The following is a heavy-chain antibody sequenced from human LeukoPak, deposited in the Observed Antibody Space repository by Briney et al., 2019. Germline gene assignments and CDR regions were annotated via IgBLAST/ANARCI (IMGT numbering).Heavy chain of an antibody. CDR1: GYTFNTYN. CDR2: MNPNSGNT. V-gene: IGHV1-8*02. Sequence: ASVKVSCKASGYTFNTYNINWVRQATGQGLEWMGWMNPNSGNTGYAQKFQGRVTMTRDTSISTAYMELSRLRSDDTAVYYCARVSGQNWFDPWGQGTLVTVSS. J-gene: IGHJ5*02. CDR3: ARVSGQNWFDP. D-gene: IGHD2-15*01.